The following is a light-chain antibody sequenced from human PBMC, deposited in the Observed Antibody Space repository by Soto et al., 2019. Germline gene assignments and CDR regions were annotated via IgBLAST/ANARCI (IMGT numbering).Light chain of an antibody. Sequence: DIQVTQYTSTLSGSVVHRVTITCRASQTISSWLAWYQQKLGKAPKLLIYKASTLKSGVPSRFSGSGSGTEFTLTISSLQPDDFATYYCQHYNSYPIPFGQGRLLPIK. J-gene: IGKJ5*01. CDR1: QTISSW. CDR2: KAS. V-gene: IGKV1-5*03. CDR3: QHYNSYPIP.